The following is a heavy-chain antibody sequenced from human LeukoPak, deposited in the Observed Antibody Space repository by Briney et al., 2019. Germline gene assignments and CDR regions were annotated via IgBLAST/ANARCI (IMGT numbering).Heavy chain of an antibody. CDR1: EFTFSTYW. CDR3: VRGTSDWKGVDY. J-gene: IGHJ4*02. D-gene: IGHD6-19*01. V-gene: IGHV3-74*01. CDR2: ISPNGEIT. Sequence: GGSLRLSCAASEFTFSTYWMHWVRQAPGKGLVWVTNISPNGEITYYADSVKGRFTISRDSAKSTLYLETNSLRAEDTAVYYCVRGTSDWKGVDYWGQGTPVNVSS.